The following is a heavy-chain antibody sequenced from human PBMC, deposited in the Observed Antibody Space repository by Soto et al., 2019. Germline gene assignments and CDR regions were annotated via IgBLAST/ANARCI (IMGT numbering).Heavy chain of an antibody. CDR1: GGSVSSYA. CDR3: ERVSLWEDSSGYWRAFAI. CDR2: IYYSGST. D-gene: IGHD3-22*01. J-gene: IGHJ3*02. Sequence: XTLSLPCTVSGGSVSSYAWGWIRQPPGKGLEWIGYIYYSGSTNYNPSIKSRVTISVDTSKNQCSLNLSSVTAEDTAVYYWERVSLWEDSSGYWRAFAIWGQGTMVTVS. V-gene: IGHV4-59*02.